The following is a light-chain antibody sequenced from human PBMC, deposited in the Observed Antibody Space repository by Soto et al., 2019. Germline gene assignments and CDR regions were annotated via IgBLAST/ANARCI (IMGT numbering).Light chain of an antibody. CDR3: QQSYSSPVT. J-gene: IGKJ2*01. V-gene: IGKV1-39*01. Sequence: DIPMTQSPSSLSASVGDRITITCRASQSISNYLNWYQQKPGKAPNLLIYAASSLQSGVPSRFSGSGSGTDFTLTISSLQPEDFATYYCQQSYSSPVTFGQGTKVEIK. CDR2: AAS. CDR1: QSISNY.